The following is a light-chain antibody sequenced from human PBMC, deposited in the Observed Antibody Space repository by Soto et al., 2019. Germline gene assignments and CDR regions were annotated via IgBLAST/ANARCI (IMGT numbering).Light chain of an antibody. Sequence: QSVLTQPASVSGSPGQSITISCTGTSSDVGGYNYVSWYQQHPGKVPKLMIYDVSNRPSGVSNRFFGSKSGNTASLTISGLQAEDEADYYCSSYTSSSTPLYVFGTGTKVTVL. CDR2: DVS. V-gene: IGLV2-14*03. J-gene: IGLJ1*01. CDR3: SSYTSSSTPLYV. CDR1: SSDVGGYNY.